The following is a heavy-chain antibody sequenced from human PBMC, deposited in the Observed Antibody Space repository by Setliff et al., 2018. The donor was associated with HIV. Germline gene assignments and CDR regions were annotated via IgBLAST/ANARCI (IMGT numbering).Heavy chain of an antibody. J-gene: IGHJ4*02. CDR1: GFTFSSFE. CDR3: AIDFPASAFYLSSALLTNC. CDR2: IYSDGDTT. D-gene: IGHD3-22*01. Sequence: PGGSLRLSCAASGFTFSSFEMSWVRQAPGKGLEWVSMIYSDGDTTFYADSVKGRFTISRDDSKNTLYLQMNSLRVEDTAVYYCAIDFPASAFYLSSALLTNCWGQGTLVTVSS. V-gene: IGHV3-23*03.